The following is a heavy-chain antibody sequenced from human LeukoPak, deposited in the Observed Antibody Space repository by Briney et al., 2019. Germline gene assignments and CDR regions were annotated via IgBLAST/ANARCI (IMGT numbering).Heavy chain of an antibody. Sequence: SETPSLTCTVSGGSISSGGYYWSWIRQHPGKGLEWIGYIYYSGSTYYNPSLKSRVTISVDTSKNQFSLKLSSVTAADTAVYYCARDRRVINGYFDYWGQGTLVTVSS. D-gene: IGHD3-22*01. CDR3: ARDRRVINGYFDY. CDR2: IYYSGST. J-gene: IGHJ4*02. CDR1: GGSISSGGYY. V-gene: IGHV4-31*03.